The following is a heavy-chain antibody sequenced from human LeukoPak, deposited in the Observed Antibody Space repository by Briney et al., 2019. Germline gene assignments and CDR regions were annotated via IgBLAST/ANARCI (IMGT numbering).Heavy chain of an antibody. Sequence: GGSLRLSCAASGFTFTSYGMSWVRQAPGKGLEWVSTISGSGGNTFYADSVKGRFTISRDNSKSTLYLQLNSLRAEDTALYYCAKDPPSTTRGTFDICGEGTMGTVSS. V-gene: IGHV3-23*01. D-gene: IGHD1-26*01. CDR2: ISGSGGNT. CDR1: GFTFTSYG. CDR3: AKDPPSTTRGTFDI. J-gene: IGHJ3*02.